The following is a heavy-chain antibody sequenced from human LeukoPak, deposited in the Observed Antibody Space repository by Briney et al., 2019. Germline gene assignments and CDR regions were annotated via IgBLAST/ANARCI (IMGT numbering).Heavy chain of an antibody. D-gene: IGHD3-9*01. Sequence: SETLPLTCTVSGGSISGYYWSWIRQPPGKGLEYIGYIHYSGSTNYNPSLKSRVTISVDTSKNQFSLKLSSVTAADTAVYYCAREGKADYDILTGYQINAFDIWGQGTMVTVSS. CDR1: GGSISGYY. CDR3: AREGKADYDILTGYQINAFDI. J-gene: IGHJ3*02. CDR2: IHYSGST. V-gene: IGHV4-59*12.